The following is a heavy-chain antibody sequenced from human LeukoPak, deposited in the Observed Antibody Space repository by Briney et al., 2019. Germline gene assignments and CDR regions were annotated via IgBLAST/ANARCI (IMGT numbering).Heavy chain of an antibody. V-gene: IGHV4-39*07. CDR2: IYYSGST. CDR3: ARAGTNLGDYDY. J-gene: IGHJ4*02. D-gene: IGHD4-17*01. Sequence: SETLSLTCTVSGGSISSSSYYWGWIRQPPGKGLEWIGSIYYSGSTYYNPSLHSRITTSADTSKNEFSLKLSSVTAADTAVYYCARAGTNLGDYDYWGQGTLVTVSS. CDR1: GGSISSSSYY.